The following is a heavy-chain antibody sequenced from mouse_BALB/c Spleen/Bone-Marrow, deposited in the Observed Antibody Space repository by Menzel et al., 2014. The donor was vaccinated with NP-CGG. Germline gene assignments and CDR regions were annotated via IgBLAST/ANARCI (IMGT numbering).Heavy chain of an antibody. V-gene: IGHV6-6*02. CDR3: RYYGYYFDY. D-gene: IGHD1-2*01. CDR1: GFTFSSYW. CDR2: VRLKSDNYAT. Sequence: EVKLQESGGGLVQPGGSMKLSCVASGFTFSSYWMSWVRQSPEKGLEWVAEVRLKSDNYATHYAESVKGKFTVSRDDSKSRLYLQMNSLGAEDTGIYYCRYYGYYFDYWGQGTTLTVSS. J-gene: IGHJ2*01.